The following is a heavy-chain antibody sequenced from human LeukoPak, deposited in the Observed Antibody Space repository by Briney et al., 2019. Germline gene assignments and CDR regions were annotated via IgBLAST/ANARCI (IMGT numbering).Heavy chain of an antibody. CDR2: IYNLGTT. CDR1: GASISRTNYC. D-gene: IGHD5-12*01. Sequence: SETLSLTCTVSGASISRTNYCWGWIRQPPGKGLEWIGSIYNLGTTQYNPSLKSRLTLSVDTSKNQFSLKLSSVTAADTAVYYCARSPSGYDYPNWFDPWGQGTLVTVSS. J-gene: IGHJ5*02. V-gene: IGHV4-39*07. CDR3: ARSPSGYDYPNWFDP.